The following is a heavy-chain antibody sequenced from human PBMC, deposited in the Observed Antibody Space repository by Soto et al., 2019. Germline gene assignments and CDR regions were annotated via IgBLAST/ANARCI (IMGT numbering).Heavy chain of an antibody. CDR3: AHRLAATGLFDY. CDR2: IYWYDDK. V-gene: IGHV2-5*01. Sequence: QITLKESGPTLVKPTQTLTLTCTFSGFSLSTSGVGVGWIRQPPGKALEWLALIYWYDDKRYSPSLKIRLTITKDTSKNQVVLTMTNMDPVDTATYYCAHRLAATGLFDYWGQGTLVTVSS. D-gene: IGHD6-13*01. J-gene: IGHJ4*02. CDR1: GFSLSTSGVG.